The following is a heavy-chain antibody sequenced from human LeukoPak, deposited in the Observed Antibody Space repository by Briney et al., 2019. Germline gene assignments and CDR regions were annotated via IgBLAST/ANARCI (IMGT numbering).Heavy chain of an antibody. CDR3: VRGRAWGDYYDSSGYRHFDY. CDR1: GFTFSSYS. D-gene: IGHD3-22*01. Sequence: PGGSLRLSCAASGFTFSSYSMNWVRQAPGKGLEWVSSISSSSSYIYYAYSVKGRFTISRDNAKNSLYLQMNSLRAEDTAVYYCVRGRAWGDYYDSSGYRHFDYWGQGTLVTVSS. CDR2: ISSSSSYI. J-gene: IGHJ4*02. V-gene: IGHV3-21*04.